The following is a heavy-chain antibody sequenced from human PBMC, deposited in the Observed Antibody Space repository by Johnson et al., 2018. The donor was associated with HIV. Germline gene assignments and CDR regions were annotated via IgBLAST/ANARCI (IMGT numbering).Heavy chain of an antibody. CDR2: ISYDGSNK. Sequence: VLLVESGGGVVQPGRSLRLSCAASGFTFSSYAMHWVRQAPGKGLEWVAVISYDGSNKYYADSVKGRFTISRDNSKNTLYLQMNSLRAEDTAVYYCAKATTGSDAFDIWGQGTMVTVSS. CDR3: AKATTGSDAFDI. D-gene: IGHD1-1*01. CDR1: GFTFSSYA. V-gene: IGHV3-30*04. J-gene: IGHJ3*02.